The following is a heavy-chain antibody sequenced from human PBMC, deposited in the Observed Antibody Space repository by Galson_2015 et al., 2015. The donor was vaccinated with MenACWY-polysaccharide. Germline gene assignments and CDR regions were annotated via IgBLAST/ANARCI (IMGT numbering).Heavy chain of an antibody. CDR1: GFNFGDYG. Sequence: SLRLSCAASGFNFGDYGMIWIRQAPGKGLEWISLIRSKAYGGTPESAASVKGRFTMSRDDSKRIAYLQMNSLNTEDTAVYYCTRFSAYFHGSSGSFDAFDIWGQGTMVTVSS. CDR3: TRFSAYFHGSSGSFDAFDI. J-gene: IGHJ3*02. V-gene: IGHV3-49*03. D-gene: IGHD3-22*01. CDR2: IRSKAYGGTP.